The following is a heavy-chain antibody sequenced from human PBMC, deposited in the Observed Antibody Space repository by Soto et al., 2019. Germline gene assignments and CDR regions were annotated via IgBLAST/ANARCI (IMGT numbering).Heavy chain of an antibody. J-gene: IGHJ3*02. CDR1: GGSIHRDY. V-gene: IGHV4-59*01. CDR3: ARAYGSGSPDAFDI. CDR2: IYYSGST. D-gene: IGHD3-10*01. Sequence: SETLFLPCTVSGGSIHRDYWGLIRQFPGKGLEWIGYIYYSGSTKYNPSLKSRVTTSLDMSKNQFSLKLRSVTAADTAVYYCARAYGSGSPDAFDIWGQGTMVTVSS.